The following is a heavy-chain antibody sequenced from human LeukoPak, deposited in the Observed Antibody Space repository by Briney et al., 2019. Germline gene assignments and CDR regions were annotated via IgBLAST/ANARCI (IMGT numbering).Heavy chain of an antibody. J-gene: IGHJ4*02. CDR1: GFTFSSYG. D-gene: IGHD3-16*02. CDR3: AKDFLGTYYDYVWGSYRYTGFDY. Sequence: GGSLRLSCAASGFTFSSYGMHWVRQAPGKGLEWVAVISYDGSNKYYADSVKGRFTISRDNSKNTLYLQMNSLRAEDTAMYYCAKDFLGTYYDYVWGSYRYTGFDYWGQGTLVTVSS. V-gene: IGHV3-30*18. CDR2: ISYDGSNK.